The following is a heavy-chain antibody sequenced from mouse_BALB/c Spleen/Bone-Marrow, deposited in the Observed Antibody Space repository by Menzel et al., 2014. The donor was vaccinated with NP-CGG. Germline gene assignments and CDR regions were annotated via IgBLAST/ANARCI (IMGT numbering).Heavy chain of an antibody. Sequence: EVKLEESGGGLVQPGGSLKLSCAVSGFDFSSYWMTWVRQAPGKGLEWIGEINPDSDTINYTPSLKDKFIISRDNVKNTLYLQMSKVRSEDTALYYYARRKLWRAKDYWGQGTSVTVSS. V-gene: IGHV4-1*02. D-gene: IGHD1-1*02. J-gene: IGHJ4*01. CDR3: ARRKLWRAKDY. CDR1: GFDFSSYW. CDR2: INPDSDTI.